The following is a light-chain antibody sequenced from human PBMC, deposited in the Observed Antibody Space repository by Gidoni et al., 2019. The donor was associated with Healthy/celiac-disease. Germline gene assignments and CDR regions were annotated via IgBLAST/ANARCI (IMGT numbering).Light chain of an antibody. CDR1: SSDVGGYNY. Sequence: QSPLTQPASVSGSPGPSITISCTGTSSDVGGYNYVSWYQQHPGKAPKLMIYQASNRPSGVSNRFSGSKSGNTASLTISGLQAEDEADYYCSSYTSSSTPHVVFGGGTKLTVL. V-gene: IGLV2-14*01. J-gene: IGLJ2*01. CDR3: SSYTSSSTPHVV. CDR2: QAS.